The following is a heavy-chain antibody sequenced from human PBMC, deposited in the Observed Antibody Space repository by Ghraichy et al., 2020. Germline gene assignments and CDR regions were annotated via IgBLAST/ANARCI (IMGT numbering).Heavy chain of an antibody. Sequence: ASVKVSFKASGYTFINYGITWVRQAPGQGLEWMGWITTMSGNTQYARKFQGRVTMTTDTSTSTAYMELGSLRSDDTALYYCARGINWFDPWGQGTLVTVSS. CDR3: ARGINWFDP. D-gene: IGHD5-24*01. J-gene: IGHJ5*02. V-gene: IGHV1-18*01. CDR2: ITTMSGNT. CDR1: GYTFINYG.